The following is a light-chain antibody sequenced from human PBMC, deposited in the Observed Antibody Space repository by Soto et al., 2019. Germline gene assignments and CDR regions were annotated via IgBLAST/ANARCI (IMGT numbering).Light chain of an antibody. V-gene: IGKV1-5*01. CDR1: QSISSW. CDR2: DAS. CDR3: QQYNSYWT. J-gene: IGKJ1*01. Sequence: DIQMTQSHSTLSASVGDRVTITCRASQSISSWLAWYQQKPGKAPKLLIYDASSLGSGVPSRFSGSGSGTEFTLTISSLQPDDFATYYCQQYNSYWTFGQGTKVDI.